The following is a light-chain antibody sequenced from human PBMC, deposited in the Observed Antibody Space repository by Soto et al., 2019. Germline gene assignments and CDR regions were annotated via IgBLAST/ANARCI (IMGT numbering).Light chain of an antibody. J-gene: IGLJ1*01. CDR1: NSESGGYNY. V-gene: IGLV2-8*01. CDR3: RSYAITKTLSV. CDR2: EVS. Sequence: QSVLTQPSSVSGSSGQTVTICCTGTNSESGGYNYVSWYQRHPCKAPKQSIFEVSKGTSGVPHRFSIYNSGNAASPAVYGLPSVDEADYNCRSYAITKTLSVYGSGPKLTVL.